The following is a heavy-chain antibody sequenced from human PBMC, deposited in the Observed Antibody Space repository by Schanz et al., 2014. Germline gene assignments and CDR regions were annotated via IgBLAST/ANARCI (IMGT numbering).Heavy chain of an antibody. CDR1: GFTFSSYA. Sequence: QVQLVESGGGVVQPGRSLRLSCVASGFTFSSYAMHWVRQAPGKGLEWVAVISFDGNNKHYAGSVKGRFTISRDGSKNTLYLQMNSLRAEDTAVYYCARDPGGTKTHGLWGQGTLVTVSS. J-gene: IGHJ4*02. D-gene: IGHD2-15*01. V-gene: IGHV3-30*14. CDR2: ISFDGNNK. CDR3: ARDPGGTKTHGL.